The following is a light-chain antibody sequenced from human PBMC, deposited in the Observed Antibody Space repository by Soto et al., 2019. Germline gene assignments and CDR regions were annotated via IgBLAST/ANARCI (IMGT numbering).Light chain of an antibody. Sequence: EIVLTQSPGTLSLSPGERATLSCRASQRVAGNYLAWYRQKPGQAPSLLISGSSTRATGLPDRFSGSGSGTDFTLTISRLEPEDFAVYYCQQYGSSPPWTFGQGPKVEI. J-gene: IGKJ1*01. CDR3: QQYGSSPPWT. V-gene: IGKV3-20*01. CDR1: QRVAGNY. CDR2: GSS.